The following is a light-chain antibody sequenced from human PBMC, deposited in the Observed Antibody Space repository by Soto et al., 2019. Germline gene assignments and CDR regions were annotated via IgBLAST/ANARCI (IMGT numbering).Light chain of an antibody. CDR3: QQYNNWPIT. Sequence: EMVMTQSPATMSVSPGERATLSCRASQSMGSNVAWYHHKPGQAPRLLIYDASTRALDAPARFAGSGAGTEFTLTISSLQSEDFAVYFCQQYNNWPITFGQGTRLEIK. V-gene: IGKV3-15*01. CDR2: DAS. CDR1: QSMGSN. J-gene: IGKJ5*01.